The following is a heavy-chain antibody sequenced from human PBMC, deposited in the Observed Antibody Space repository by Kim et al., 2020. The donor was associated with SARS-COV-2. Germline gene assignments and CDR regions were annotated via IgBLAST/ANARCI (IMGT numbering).Heavy chain of an antibody. D-gene: IGHD1-26*01. J-gene: IGHJ3*01. CDR3: ARRSGSYDALDV. Sequence: GGSLRLSCEGSGFTFSSHSMHWVRQAPGKGLEWVAVISFDGSNKFYSDSVKGRFTISRDNSKNTVYVQMNSLRAEDTAVYYCARRSGSYDALDVWGQGTLVTVSS. CDR1: GFTFSSHS. CDR2: ISFDGSNK. V-gene: IGHV3-30-3*01.